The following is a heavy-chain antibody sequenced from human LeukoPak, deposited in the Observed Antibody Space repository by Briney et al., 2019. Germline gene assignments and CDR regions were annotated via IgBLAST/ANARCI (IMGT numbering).Heavy chain of an antibody. CDR2: ISEDTTII. CDR1: GFTFSLYG. J-gene: IGHJ5*02. D-gene: IGHD3-10*01. CDR3: ATTGVRRDNWFDP. Sequence: GGSLRLSCAASGFTFSLYGMNWLRQAPGKGLEWVSDISEDTTIIHYADSVKGRFTISRDNAKNSLYLQMNSLRVVDTAVYYCATTGVRRDNWFDPLGQGTLVTVSS. V-gene: IGHV3-48*01.